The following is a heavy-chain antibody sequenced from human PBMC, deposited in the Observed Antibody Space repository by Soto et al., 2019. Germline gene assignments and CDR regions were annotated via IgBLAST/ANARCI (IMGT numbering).Heavy chain of an antibody. V-gene: IGHV4-39*01. J-gene: IGHJ4*02. Sequence: QLQLQESGPGLVKPSETLSLICNVSGGSVGSSGYYWGWIRQAPGKGLEWIVSSYYSAGSYYNPSLKTRVTTSMDASTNQCSLTMTSVTAADTAVYYCARHTSRGYSSSWFFDDWGQGTLVTVSS. CDR2: SYYSAGS. CDR1: GGSVGSSGYY. D-gene: IGHD2-2*01. CDR3: ARHTSRGYSSSWFFDD.